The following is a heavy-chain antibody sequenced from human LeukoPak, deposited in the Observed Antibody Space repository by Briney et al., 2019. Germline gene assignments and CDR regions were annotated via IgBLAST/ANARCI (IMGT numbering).Heavy chain of an antibody. Sequence: GGSLRLSCAASGVTFSSYAMSWVRQAPGKGLEWVSAISASGGSTYYADSVKGRFTISRDNSKNTLYLQMNSLRAEDTAVYYCAKGNYYDSSGYGSYYFDYWGQGTLVTVSS. J-gene: IGHJ4*02. CDR2: ISASGGST. CDR3: AKGNYYDSSGYGSYYFDY. D-gene: IGHD3-22*01. V-gene: IGHV3-23*01. CDR1: GVTFSSYA.